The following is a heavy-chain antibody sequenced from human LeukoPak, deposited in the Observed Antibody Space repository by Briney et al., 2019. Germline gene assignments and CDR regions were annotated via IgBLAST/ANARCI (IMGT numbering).Heavy chain of an antibody. V-gene: IGHV4-59*01. CDR1: GGSISSYY. Sequence: SETLSLTCTVSGGSISSYYWSWIRQPPGKGLEWIGYIYYSGSTNYNPSLKSRVTISVDTSKNQFSLKLSSVTAADTAVYYCARASSGWRPFDYWGQGTLVTVSS. CDR2: IYYSGST. D-gene: IGHD6-19*01. CDR3: ARASSGWRPFDY. J-gene: IGHJ4*02.